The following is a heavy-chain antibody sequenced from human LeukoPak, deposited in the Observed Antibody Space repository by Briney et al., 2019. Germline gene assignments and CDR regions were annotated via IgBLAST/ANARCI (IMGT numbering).Heavy chain of an antibody. CDR1: GFTFTTYA. D-gene: IGHD1-26*01. CDR3: AKVPGAPYYFDY. CDR2: ISGSGGST. Sequence: GGSLRLSCAASGFTFTTYAMSWVRQAPGKGLEWVSTISGSGGSTDYADSVKGRFTISRDNSKNTLYLQMNSLRAEDTAVYYCAKVPGAPYYFDYWGQGTLVTVSS. V-gene: IGHV3-23*01. J-gene: IGHJ4*02.